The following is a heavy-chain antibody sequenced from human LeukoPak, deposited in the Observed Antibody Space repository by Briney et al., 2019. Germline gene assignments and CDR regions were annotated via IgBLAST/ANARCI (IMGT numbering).Heavy chain of an antibody. Sequence: SETLSLTCTVSGGSISSSSYYWGWIRQPPGKGLEWFGSIYYSGSTYYNPSLKSRVTISVDTSKNQFSLKLSSVTAADTAVYYCARISDWPPPGYYFDYWGQGTLVTVSS. CDR1: GGSISSSSYY. CDR3: ARISDWPPPGYYFDY. D-gene: IGHD6-19*01. CDR2: IYYSGST. J-gene: IGHJ4*02. V-gene: IGHV4-39*07.